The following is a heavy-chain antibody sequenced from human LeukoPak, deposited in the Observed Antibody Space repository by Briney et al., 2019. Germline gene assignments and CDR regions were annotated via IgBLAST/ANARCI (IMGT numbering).Heavy chain of an antibody. Sequence: GGSLRLSCAASGFTLSSYSMNWVRQAPGKGLEWVSFISTSSSYIYYADSVKGRFTISRDNAKNSLNLQMNSLRAEDTAVYYCARDKTVVVAAYYFDYWGQGTLVTVSS. CDR2: ISTSSSYI. J-gene: IGHJ4*02. CDR1: GFTLSSYS. V-gene: IGHV3-21*01. D-gene: IGHD2-15*01. CDR3: ARDKTVVVAAYYFDY.